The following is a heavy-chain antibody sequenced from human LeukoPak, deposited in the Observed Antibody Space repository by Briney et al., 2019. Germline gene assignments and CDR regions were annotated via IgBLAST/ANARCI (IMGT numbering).Heavy chain of an antibody. CDR1: GFTFSSYW. Sequence: GGSLRLSCAASGFTFSSYWMHWVRQAPGKGLVWVSRINSDGSSTSYADSVKGRFTISRDNAKNTLYLQMNSLRAEDTAVYYCARDFGGYSYGYYFDYWGQGTLVTVSS. V-gene: IGHV3-74*01. J-gene: IGHJ4*02. CDR3: ARDFGGYSYGYYFDY. CDR2: INSDGSST. D-gene: IGHD5-18*01.